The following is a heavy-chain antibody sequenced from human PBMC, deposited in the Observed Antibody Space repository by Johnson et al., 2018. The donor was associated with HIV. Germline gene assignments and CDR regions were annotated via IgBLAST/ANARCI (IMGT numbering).Heavy chain of an antibody. CDR2: ISYDGSNK. Sequence: QVQLVESGGGVVQPGRSLRLSCAASGFTFSSYAMHWVRQAPGKGLEWVAVISYDGSNKYYADSVKGRFTISRVNSKNTLYLQMNSLRAEDTALYYCARDGTMGRSGDAFDIWGQGTMVTVSP. V-gene: IGHV3-30-3*01. CDR1: GFTFSSYA. CDR3: ARDGTMGRSGDAFDI. D-gene: IGHD4/OR15-4a*01. J-gene: IGHJ3*02.